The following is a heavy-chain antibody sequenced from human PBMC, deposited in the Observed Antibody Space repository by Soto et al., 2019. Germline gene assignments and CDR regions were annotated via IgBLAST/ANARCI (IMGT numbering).Heavy chain of an antibody. J-gene: IGHJ6*02. Sequence: GGSLRLSCGGSGFTFRTYSINWVRQAPGKGLEWVSSISSRSDIYYADSVKGRFTISRDNAKNSVSLQMNSLRAEDTAVYYCAREYTAWPLAYGLDVWGQGTTVTVSS. CDR2: ISSRSDI. CDR3: AREYTAWPLAYGLDV. V-gene: IGHV3-21*01. CDR1: GFTFRTYS. D-gene: IGHD2-2*02.